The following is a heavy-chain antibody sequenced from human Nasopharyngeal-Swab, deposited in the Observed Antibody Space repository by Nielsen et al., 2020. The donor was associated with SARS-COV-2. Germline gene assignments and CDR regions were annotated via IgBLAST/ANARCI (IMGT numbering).Heavy chain of an antibody. CDR2: IFYSGST. CDR1: GASFSSSSSY. J-gene: IGHJ6*02. D-gene: IGHD3-3*01. CDR3: AGLGPGVYVFWSGFPAYYYYGMDV. V-gene: IGHV4-39*01. Sequence: SQTLSLTCTVSGASFSSSSSYWGWIRQPPGKGLEWIGSIFYSGSTYYNPSRKSLVTISVATSKYPFSLRLSSVTAADTAGYYCAGLGPGVYVFWSGFPAYYYYGMDVWGQGTTVTVSS.